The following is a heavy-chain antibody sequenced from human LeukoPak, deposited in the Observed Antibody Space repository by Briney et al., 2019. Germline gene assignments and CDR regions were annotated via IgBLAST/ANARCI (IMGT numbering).Heavy chain of an antibody. CDR3: ARDPKVGAAAASTGSTSSYTPFDH. V-gene: IGHV1-18*01. D-gene: IGHD1-26*01. CDR2: INTYKGNT. J-gene: IGHJ4*02. Sequence: ASVKVSCRASGYTFTNYGVSWVRQAPGQGLEWMGWINTYKGNTNYAQKFQGRVSMTTETSTRTAFLELRRLRSDDTAVYYCARDPKVGAAAASTGSTSSYTPFDHWGQGTQVAVSS. CDR1: GYTFTNYG.